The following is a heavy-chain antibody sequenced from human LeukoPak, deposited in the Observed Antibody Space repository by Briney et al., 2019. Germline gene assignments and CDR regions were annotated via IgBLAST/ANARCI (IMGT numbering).Heavy chain of an antibody. CDR3: ATGGFSGSYLVA. J-gene: IGHJ5*02. Sequence: GGSLRLSCAASGFTFSGYSMNWVRQAPGKGLEWVSYISSSGSTIYYADSVKGRFTISRDNAKNSLYLQMNSLRAEDTAVYYCATGGFSGSYLVAWGQGTLVTVSS. CDR2: ISSSGSTI. CDR1: GFTFSGYS. D-gene: IGHD1-26*01. V-gene: IGHV3-48*04.